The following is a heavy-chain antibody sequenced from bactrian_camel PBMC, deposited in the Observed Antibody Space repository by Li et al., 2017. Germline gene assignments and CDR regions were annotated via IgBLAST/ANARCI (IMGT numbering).Heavy chain of an antibody. J-gene: IGHJ4*01. D-gene: IGHD1*01. Sequence: HVQLVESGGGSVQPGGSLRLSCTASGAAYSQYHMAWFRQAPGKGREGVAFLCHTGALDYADSVQDRFTISNDLAEHTLLLQMNNLKPEDTSMYYCAAVHCDGEWRGSPISNLWGQGTQVTVS. CDR1: GAAYSQYH. CDR3: AAVHCDGEWRGSPISNL. CDR2: LCHTGAL. V-gene: IGHV3-2*01.